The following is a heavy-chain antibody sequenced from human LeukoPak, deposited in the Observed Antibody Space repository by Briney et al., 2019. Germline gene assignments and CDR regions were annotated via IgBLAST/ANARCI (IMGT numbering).Heavy chain of an antibody. D-gene: IGHD3-10*01. CDR2: ISTSGST. J-gene: IGHJ4*02. CDR1: AGSISNYF. V-gene: IGHV4-4*07. CDR3: ASDYYFGSGSYSQNFDY. Sequence: PSETLSLTCTVSAGSISNYFWNWIRQPPGKGLEWIGRISTSGSTNYNPSLKSRVTMSVDTSKNQFSLKLSSVTAADTAVYYCASDYYFGSGSYSQNFDYWGQGTLVTVSS.